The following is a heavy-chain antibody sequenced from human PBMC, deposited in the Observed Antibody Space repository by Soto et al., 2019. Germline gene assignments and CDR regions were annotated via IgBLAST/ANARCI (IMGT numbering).Heavy chain of an antibody. Sequence: PSETLSLTCGVSGDSITSTSYWSWVRQPPGKGREWIGEISHSGRTDYNPSLKSRVAISADTSKNQFSLKLSSVTAADTAVYYCARHRSSSYGMDVWGQGTTVTVSS. V-gene: IGHV4-4*02. D-gene: IGHD3-16*02. CDR2: ISHSGRT. CDR1: GDSITSTSY. J-gene: IGHJ6*02. CDR3: ARHRSSSYGMDV.